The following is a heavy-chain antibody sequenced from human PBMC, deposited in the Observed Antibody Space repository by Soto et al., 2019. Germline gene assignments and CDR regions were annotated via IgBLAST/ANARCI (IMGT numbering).Heavy chain of an antibody. CDR1: GYTFSNYY. Sequence: QVQLVQSGAEVKKPGASVTVSCKTSGYTFSNYYIYWVRQAPGQGLEWVAVINPSGGSTVYAQKFQGRVTVTGDTSTSTVYMELSSLMSEDTAVYFCARNPVGLYGDQWGQGTLVTVSS. CDR2: INPSGGST. J-gene: IGHJ5*02. V-gene: IGHV1-46*01. CDR3: ARNPVGLYGDQ. D-gene: IGHD1-26*01.